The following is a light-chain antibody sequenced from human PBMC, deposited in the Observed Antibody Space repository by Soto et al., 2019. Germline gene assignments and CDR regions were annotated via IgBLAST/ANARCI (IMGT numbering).Light chain of an antibody. Sequence: VLTQSPVILSLSPGERATLSCRASQSVSSYLAWYQQKPGQAPRLLIYDASNRATGIPARFSGSGSGTDFTLTISSLEPEDFAVYYCQQRSNWPPLTFGGGTKV. CDR1: QSVSSY. CDR2: DAS. J-gene: IGKJ4*01. CDR3: QQRSNWPPLT. V-gene: IGKV3-11*01.